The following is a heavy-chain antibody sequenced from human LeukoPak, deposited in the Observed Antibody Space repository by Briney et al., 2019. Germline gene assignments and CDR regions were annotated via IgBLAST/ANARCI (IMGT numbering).Heavy chain of an antibody. Sequence: PGGSLRLSCAASGFTFRSYAVHWVRQAPGKGLEWVAVISYDASNKYYADSVKGRFTISRDSSQNTLYLQMNSLRAEDTAIYYCARDRSGVVVTSAIRMDVWGKGTTVTVSP. V-gene: IGHV3-30*01. CDR1: GFTFRSYA. D-gene: IGHD2-15*01. J-gene: IGHJ6*04. CDR2: ISYDASNK. CDR3: ARDRSGVVVTSAIRMDV.